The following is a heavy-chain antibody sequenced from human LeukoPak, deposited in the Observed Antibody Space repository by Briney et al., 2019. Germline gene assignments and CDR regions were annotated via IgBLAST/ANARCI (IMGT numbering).Heavy chain of an antibody. CDR2: ISAYNGNT. V-gene: IGHV1-18*01. CDR1: GYTFTSYG. CDR3: AREGSIRFLEWLLWDYFDY. Sequence: ASVKVSCKASGYTFTSYGISWVRQAPGQGLEWMGWISAYNGNTNYAQKLQGRVTMTTDTSTSTAYMELRSLRSDDTAVYYCAREGSIRFLEWLLWDYFDYWGQGTLVTVSS. D-gene: IGHD3-3*01. J-gene: IGHJ4*02.